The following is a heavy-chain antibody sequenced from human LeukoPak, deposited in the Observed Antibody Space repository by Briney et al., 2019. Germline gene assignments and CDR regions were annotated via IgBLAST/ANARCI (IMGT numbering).Heavy chain of an antibody. D-gene: IGHD2-21*02. V-gene: IGHV3-48*03. CDR2: ISSSGSTI. J-gene: IGHJ3*02. CDR3: ARDSTRGGRVVTAEAFDI. CDR1: GFTFSSYE. Sequence: PGGSLRLSCAASGFTFSSYEMNWVRQAPGKGLEWVSYISSSGSTIYYADSVKGRFTISRDNAKNSLYLQMNSLRAEDTAVNYCARDSTRGGRVVTAEAFDIWGQGTMVTVSS.